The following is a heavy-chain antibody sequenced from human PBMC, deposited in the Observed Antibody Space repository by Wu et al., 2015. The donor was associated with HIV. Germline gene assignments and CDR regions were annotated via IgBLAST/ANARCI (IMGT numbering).Heavy chain of an antibody. D-gene: IGHD3-16*01. CDR2: INPKTGKP. CDR1: GYDFDDYG. CDR3: VRDGGPVEFDH. V-gene: IGHV1/OR15-1*04. J-gene: IGHJ4*01. Sequence: QIHLVQSGREVKKTGASMKLSCKTSGYDFDDYGIIWVRQAPGHGPEWMGFINPKTGKPKYAEKFQDRIILSRDASVRTTFLEVTRLTIEDTATYYCVRDGGPVEFDHWGQGTPVIVSS.